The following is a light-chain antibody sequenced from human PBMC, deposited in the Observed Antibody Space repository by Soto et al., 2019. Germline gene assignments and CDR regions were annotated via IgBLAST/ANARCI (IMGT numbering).Light chain of an antibody. V-gene: IGKV3D-7*01. J-gene: IGKJ4*01. CDR3: QQDYYLPLT. Sequence: PGERVTLSCRASQSVSSSYLTWYQQKPGQAPRLLIYGASTRATSIPVRFSGSGSGTDFTLTISSLQPEDFAVYYCQQDYYLPLTFGGGTKV. CDR2: GAS. CDR1: QSVSSSY.